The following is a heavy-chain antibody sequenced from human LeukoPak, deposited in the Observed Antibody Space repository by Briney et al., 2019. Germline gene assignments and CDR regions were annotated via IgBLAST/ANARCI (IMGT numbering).Heavy chain of an antibody. Sequence: PGGSLRLSCAASGFTFSSYGMHWVRQAPGKGLEWVAVISYDGSNKYYADSVKGRFTISRDNSKNTLYLQMNSLRAEDTAVYYCEKPAGYCSGGSCGDWGQGTLVTVSS. V-gene: IGHV3-30*18. CDR3: EKPAGYCSGGSCGD. D-gene: IGHD2-15*01. CDR2: ISYDGSNK. CDR1: GFTFSSYG. J-gene: IGHJ4*02.